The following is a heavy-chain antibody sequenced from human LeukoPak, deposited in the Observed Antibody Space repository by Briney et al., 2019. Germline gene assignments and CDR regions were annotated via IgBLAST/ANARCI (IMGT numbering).Heavy chain of an antibody. CDR3: AREPPESYGRDY. CDR1: GFTFSSYG. Sequence: GRSLRLSCAASGFTFSSYGMHWVRQAPGKGLEWVAVIWYDGSNKYYADSVKGRFTISRDNSKNTLYPQMNSLRAEDTAVYYCAREPPESYGRDYWGQGTLVTVSS. CDR2: IWYDGSNK. J-gene: IGHJ4*02. V-gene: IGHV3-33*01. D-gene: IGHD4-17*01.